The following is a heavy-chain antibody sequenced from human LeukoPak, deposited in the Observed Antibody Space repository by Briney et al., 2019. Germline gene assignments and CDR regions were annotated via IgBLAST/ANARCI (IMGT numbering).Heavy chain of an antibody. J-gene: IGHJ4*02. D-gene: IGHD3-16*02. CDR3: ARVLRLGEVSLGF. Sequence: GASVKVSCKASGYTFTGYYMHWVRQAPGQGLEWMGWINPNSGGTNYAQKFQARVTLTTDTATDTAFMELGSLRFDDTAVYYCARVLRLGEVSLGFWGQGTLVTVSS. CDR2: INPNSGGT. V-gene: IGHV1-2*02. CDR1: GYTFTGYY.